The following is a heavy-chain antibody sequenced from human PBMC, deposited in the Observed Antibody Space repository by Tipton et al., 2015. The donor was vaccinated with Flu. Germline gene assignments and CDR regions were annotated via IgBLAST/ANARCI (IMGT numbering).Heavy chain of an antibody. D-gene: IGHD6-19*01. CDR2: IYHTGST. Sequence: LRLSCSVSGDSIASDYFWGWIRQPPGKGLEWIGNIYHTGSTYYNPSLKSRVTISVDTSKNQFSLKVTSLTAADTAVYYCARGSEYANAYLDFWGQGTLVTVSS. CDR3: ARGSEYANAYLDF. V-gene: IGHV4-38-2*02. J-gene: IGHJ4*02. CDR1: GDSIASDYF.